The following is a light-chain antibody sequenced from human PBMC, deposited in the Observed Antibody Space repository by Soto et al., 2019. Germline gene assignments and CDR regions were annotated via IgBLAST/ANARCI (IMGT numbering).Light chain of an antibody. V-gene: IGKV4-1*01. Sequence: DIVMTQSPDSLAVSLGERATINCKCSQSVLYSSNNKNYLAWYQQKPGQPPKLLIYWASTRESGVPDRFSGSGSGTDFTFTISSLQAEDVAVYYCQQYYSTPYTFGQGTKLEIK. CDR3: QQYYSTPYT. CDR2: WAS. CDR1: QSVLYSSNNKNY. J-gene: IGKJ2*01.